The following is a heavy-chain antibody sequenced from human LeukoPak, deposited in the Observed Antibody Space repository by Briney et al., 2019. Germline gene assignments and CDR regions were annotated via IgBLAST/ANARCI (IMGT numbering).Heavy chain of an antibody. Sequence: PGGSLRLSCAASGFTFSDYYMSWIRQAPGKGLEWVSYISFSGSTIYYADSVKGRFTISRDNAKNSLYLQMNSLGAEDTAIYYCAKEQRGYSGYAVGSCFDPWSQGTLVTVS. CDR1: GFTFSDYY. CDR2: ISFSGSTI. V-gene: IGHV3-11*01. J-gene: IGHJ5*02. CDR3: AKEQRGYSGYAVGSCFDP. D-gene: IGHD5-12*01.